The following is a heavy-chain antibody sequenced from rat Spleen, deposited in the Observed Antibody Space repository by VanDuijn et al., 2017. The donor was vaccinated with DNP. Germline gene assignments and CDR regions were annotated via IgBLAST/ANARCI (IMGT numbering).Heavy chain of an antibody. J-gene: IGHJ1*01. CDR2: IWKDGST. Sequence: QVQLKESGPGLVQPSETLSLTCTVSGFSLATYDVHWVRHPPGQGLEWMGIIWKDGSTDYNSALKSRLDISMDTSKSQVFLKMNSLQTEDTAIYFCAREGDYGSYTYYWYFDFWGPGTMVTVSS. V-gene: IGHV2-70*01. D-gene: IGHD1-3*01. CDR3: AREGDYGSYTYYWYFDF. CDR1: GFSLATYD.